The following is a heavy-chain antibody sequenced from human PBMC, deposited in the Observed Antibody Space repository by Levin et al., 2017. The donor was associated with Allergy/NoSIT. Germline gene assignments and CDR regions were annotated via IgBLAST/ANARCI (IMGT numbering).Heavy chain of an antibody. CDR1: GFTFSSYS. Sequence: GGSLRLSCAASGFTFSSYSMNWVRQAPGKGLEWLSCISSSSSYIYYADSVKGRFTISRDIAKNSLYLQMNSLRAEDTAVYYCASWSSRGLVDGWGQGTLVTVSS. CDR3: ASWSSRGLVDG. D-gene: IGHD3-16*01. CDR2: ISSSSSYI. J-gene: IGHJ4*02. V-gene: IGHV3-21*01.